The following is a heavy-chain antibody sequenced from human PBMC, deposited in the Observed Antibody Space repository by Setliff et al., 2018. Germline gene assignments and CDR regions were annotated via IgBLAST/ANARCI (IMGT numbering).Heavy chain of an antibody. CDR3: ARAPLESGYYYGQGHYFDN. CDR1: GYTFTGYY. CDR2: IDPSADYT. V-gene: IGHV1-46*01. D-gene: IGHD5-18*01. Sequence: ASVKVSCKASGYTFTGYYLHWVRQAPGQGLEWLGIIDPSADYTNYAQKFQGRVTMTKDTSTTTVYMELSSLRSEDTAVYYCARAPLESGYYYGQGHYFDNWGQGTLVTVSS. J-gene: IGHJ4*02.